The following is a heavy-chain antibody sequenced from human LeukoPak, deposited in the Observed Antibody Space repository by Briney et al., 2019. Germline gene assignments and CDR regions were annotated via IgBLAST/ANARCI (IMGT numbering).Heavy chain of an antibody. Sequence: GGSLRLSCTASGFTFGDYAMSWVRQAPGKGLEWVGFIRSKAYGGTTEYAASVKGRFTISRDESKSIAYLQMNSLKTEDTAVYYCTRDSHSRSYDILTGYYNPDYYYMDVWGKGTTVTVSS. CDR3: TRDSHSRSYDILTGYYNPDYYYMDV. CDR1: GFTFGDYA. CDR2: IRSKAYGGTT. J-gene: IGHJ6*03. V-gene: IGHV3-49*04. D-gene: IGHD3-9*01.